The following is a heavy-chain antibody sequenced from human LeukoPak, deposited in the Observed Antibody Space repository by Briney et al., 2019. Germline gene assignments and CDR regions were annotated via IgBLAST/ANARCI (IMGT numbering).Heavy chain of an antibody. CDR3: AKDPGYSSGWYARARAVWLKYFDY. V-gene: IGHV3-23*01. CDR2: ISVIVVST. J-gene: IGHJ4*02. Sequence: PGGSLRLSWAAPGFTFSGYAMSWFPQAPGKGLDWSSPISVIVVSTYYADSVKGRFTISRDNSKNTLYLQMNSLRAEDTAVYYCAKDPGYSSGWYARARAVWLKYFDYWGQGTLVTVSS. CDR1: GFTFSGYA. D-gene: IGHD6-19*01.